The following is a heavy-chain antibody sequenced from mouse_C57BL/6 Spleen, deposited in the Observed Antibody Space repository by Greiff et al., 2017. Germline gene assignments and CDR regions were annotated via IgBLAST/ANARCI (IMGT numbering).Heavy chain of an antibody. CDR1: GYTFTCYW. V-gene: IGHV1-52*01. Sequence: QVQLQQPGAELVRPGSPVKLSCKASGYTFTCYWMHWVKQRPIQGLEWIGNIDPSDSETHYNQKFKDKATLTVDKSSSTAYMQLSSLTSEDSAVYYCARNEGYFDVWGTGTTVTVSS. CDR2: IDPSDSET. J-gene: IGHJ1*03. CDR3: ARNEGYFDV.